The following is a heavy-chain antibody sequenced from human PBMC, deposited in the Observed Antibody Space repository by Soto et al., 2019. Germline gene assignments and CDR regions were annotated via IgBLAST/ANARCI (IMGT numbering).Heavy chain of an antibody. D-gene: IGHD2-2*01. V-gene: IGHV3-30*18. CDR2: ISYDGSNK. CDR1: GFTFSSYG. Sequence: QVQLVESGGGVVQPGRSLRLSCAASGFTFSSYGMHWVRQAPGKGLEWVAVISYDGSNKYYADSVKGRFTSSRDNSKNTLYLQMNSLRAEDTAVYYCAKSKVVPAAMPDAFDIWGQGTMVTVSS. CDR3: AKSKVVPAAMPDAFDI. J-gene: IGHJ3*02.